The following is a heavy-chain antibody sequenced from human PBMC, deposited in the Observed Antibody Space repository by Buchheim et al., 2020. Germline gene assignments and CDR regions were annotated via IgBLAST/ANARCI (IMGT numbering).Heavy chain of an antibody. J-gene: IGHJ6*02. CDR3: ARQGSGTRGARTSHSQYYYGMDV. V-gene: IGHV3-11*06. CDR2: ISSSSSYT. CDR1: GSTFSDYY. Sequence: QVQLVESGGGLVKPGGSLRLSCAASGSTFSDYYMSWIRQDPGKGLEWVSYISSSSSYTNYADSVKGRFTISRDNAKNSLYLQMNSLRAEDTAVYYCARQGSGTRGARTSHSQYYYGMDVWGQGTT. D-gene: IGHD3-10*01.